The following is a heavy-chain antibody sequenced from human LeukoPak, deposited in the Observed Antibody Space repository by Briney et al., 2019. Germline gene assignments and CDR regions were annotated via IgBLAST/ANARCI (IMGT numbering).Heavy chain of an antibody. CDR1: GDSVSSGSYY. CDR2: IYYSGRT. D-gene: IGHD6-19*01. CDR3: GSQAVAGTRNFQH. J-gene: IGHJ1*01. Sequence: SETLSLTCTVSGDSVSSGSYYWSWIPQPPGKGLEWLGYIYYSGRTNYNPSLKSRATTSVDTSKNQFSLKLNSVTAADTAVYYCGSQAVAGTRNFQHWGQGTLVTVSS. V-gene: IGHV4-61*01.